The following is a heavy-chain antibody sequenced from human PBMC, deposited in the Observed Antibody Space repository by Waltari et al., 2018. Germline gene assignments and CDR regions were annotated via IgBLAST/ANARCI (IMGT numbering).Heavy chain of an antibody. Sequence: QVQLVESGGGVVQPGRSLRLSCAASALTFISYAMHWVRQAPGKGLEWVAVISYNERNIYYVDSVKGRFIISRDNSKKMLYLQMNSLRTEDTAVYYCARDYCDRTNCHGMDVWGQGTTVTVSS. CDR1: ALTFISYA. V-gene: IGHV3-30*04. CDR2: ISYNERNI. D-gene: IGHD3-22*01. CDR3: ARDYCDRTNCHGMDV. J-gene: IGHJ6*02.